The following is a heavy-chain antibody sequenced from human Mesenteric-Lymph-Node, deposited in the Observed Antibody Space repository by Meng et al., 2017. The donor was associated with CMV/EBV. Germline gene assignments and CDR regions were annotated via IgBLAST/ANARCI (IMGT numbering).Heavy chain of an antibody. J-gene: IGHJ4*02. Sequence: GESLKISCEASGFKFSSYEINWVRQAPGKGLEWVSYTSSSGGTKFYADSVKGRFTISRDNAKNSVSLQMDSLRAEDTAVYYCARDSVWGSGWWEGYFDYWGQGTLVTVSS. CDR3: ARDSVWGSGWWEGYFDY. CDR2: TSSSGGTK. D-gene: IGHD6-19*01. CDR1: GFKFSSYE. V-gene: IGHV3-48*03.